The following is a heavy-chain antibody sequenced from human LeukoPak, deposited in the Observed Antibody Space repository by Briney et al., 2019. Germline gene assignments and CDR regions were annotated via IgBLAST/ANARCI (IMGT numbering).Heavy chain of an antibody. D-gene: IGHD3-10*01. V-gene: IGHV3-11*06. J-gene: IGHJ4*02. CDR2: ISSSSSYI. Sequence: GGSLRLSCAASGFTFSDYYMSWIRQAPGKGLEWVSSISSSSSYIYYADSVKGRFTISRDNAKNSLYLQMNSLRAEDTAVYYCARDPYYYGSGSYYNFDYWGQGTLVTVSS. CDR3: ARDPYYYGSGSYYNFDY. CDR1: GFTFSDYY.